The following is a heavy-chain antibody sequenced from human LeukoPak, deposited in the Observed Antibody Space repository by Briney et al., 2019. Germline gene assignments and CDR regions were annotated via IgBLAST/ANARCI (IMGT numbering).Heavy chain of an antibody. J-gene: IGHJ6*03. V-gene: IGHV3-15*01. D-gene: IGHD2-15*01. CDR1: GFTFSNAL. CDR2: IKSKTDGGTT. Sequence: GGSLRLSCAASGFTFSNALMSWVRQAPGKGLEWVGRIKSKTDGGTTDYAAPVKGRFTISRDDSKNTLYLQMNSLKTEDTAVYYCTTAPKFYCSGGSCYSLGYYYMDVWGKGTTVTVSS. CDR3: TTAPKFYCSGGSCYSLGYYYMDV.